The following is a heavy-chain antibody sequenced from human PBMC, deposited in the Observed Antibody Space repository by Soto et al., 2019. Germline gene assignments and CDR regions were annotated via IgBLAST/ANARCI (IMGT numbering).Heavy chain of an antibody. D-gene: IGHD3-9*01. Sequence: SETLSLTCTVSGGSISSYYWSWIRQPPGKGLEWIGYIYYSGSTNYNPSLKSRVTISVDTSKNQFSLKLSSVTAAETAVYYCARNGDILTGYALDYWGQGTLVTVSS. CDR3: ARNGDILTGYALDY. V-gene: IGHV4-59*01. CDR2: IYYSGST. CDR1: GGSISSYY. J-gene: IGHJ4*02.